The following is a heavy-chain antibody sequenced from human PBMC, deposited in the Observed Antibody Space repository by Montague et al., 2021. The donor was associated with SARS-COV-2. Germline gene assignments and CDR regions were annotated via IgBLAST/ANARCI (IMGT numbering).Heavy chain of an antibody. Sequence: PALVKPTQTLTLTCTFSGFSLSTSGMCVSWIRQPPGKALEWLARIDWDDNKYYSTSLKARLTISNDTTKNQVVLTMTNMDPVDTATYYSARMVAVTTSVDYWGQGTLVTVSS. J-gene: IGHJ4*01. V-gene: IGHV2-70*11. CDR3: ARMVAVTTSVDY. CDR1: GFSLSTSGMC. D-gene: IGHD4-17*01. CDR2: IDWDDNK.